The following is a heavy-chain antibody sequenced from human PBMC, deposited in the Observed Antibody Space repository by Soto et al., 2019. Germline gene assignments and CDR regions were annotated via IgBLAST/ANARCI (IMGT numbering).Heavy chain of an antibody. Sequence: SETLSLTCTVSGGSISSYYWSWIRQPPGKGLEWIGYIYYSGSTNYNPSLKSRVTISVDTSKNQFSLKLSSVTAADTAVYYCARLSGLLDAFDIWGQGTMVTVSS. J-gene: IGHJ3*02. D-gene: IGHD4-17*01. V-gene: IGHV4-59*08. CDR3: ARLSGLLDAFDI. CDR1: GGSISSYY. CDR2: IYYSGST.